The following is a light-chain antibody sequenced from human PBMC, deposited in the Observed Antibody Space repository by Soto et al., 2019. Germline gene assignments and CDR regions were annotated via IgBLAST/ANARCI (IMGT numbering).Light chain of an antibody. Sequence: DIQMTQSPSTLSASVGDRVTITCRASESMSNCLAWYQQKPGKAPNLLISGASSLQSGVPSRFSGSASGTEFPLTISSLQPDDIATYYCQQCHRYLTFGQGTKVDIK. CDR2: GAS. V-gene: IGKV1-5*01. CDR3: QQCHRYLT. J-gene: IGKJ1*01. CDR1: ESMSNC.